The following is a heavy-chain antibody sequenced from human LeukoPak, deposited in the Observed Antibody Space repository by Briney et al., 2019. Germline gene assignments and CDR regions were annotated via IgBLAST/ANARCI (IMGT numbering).Heavy chain of an antibody. Sequence: PSETLSLTCAVSGGSVRTRGFYWGWVRQSPGKGLEWVGSVLHTGAIHYNPSLKSRVAISIDRTENQLSLRLTSLTAADTGVYYCARRRANIVSSVFDIWGQGILVTVSS. D-gene: IGHD5-12*01. CDR2: VLHTGAI. V-gene: IGHV4-39*01. CDR3: ARRRANIVSSVFDI. J-gene: IGHJ4*02. CDR1: GGSVRTRGFY.